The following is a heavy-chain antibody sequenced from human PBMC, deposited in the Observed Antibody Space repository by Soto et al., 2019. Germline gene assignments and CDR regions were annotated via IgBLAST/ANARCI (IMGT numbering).Heavy chain of an antibody. CDR1: GGSISSSNW. CDR2: IYHSGST. D-gene: IGHD3-3*01. Sequence: KTSETLSLTCAVSGGSISSSNWWSWVRQPPGEGLEWIGEIYHSGSTNYNPSLKSRVTISVDKSKNQFSLKLSSVTAADTAVYYCARDLYDFWSPGDYYYYGMDVWGQGTTVTVSS. J-gene: IGHJ6*02. V-gene: IGHV4-4*02. CDR3: ARDLYDFWSPGDYYYYGMDV.